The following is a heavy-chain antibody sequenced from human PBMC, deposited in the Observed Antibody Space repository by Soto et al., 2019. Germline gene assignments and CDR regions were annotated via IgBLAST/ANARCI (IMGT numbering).Heavy chain of an antibody. Sequence: DVHLVESGGVVVQPGGSLRLSCAASGFTFDDYTMHWVRQAPGEGLEWVSLISWDGYSTYYTDSVKGRFTISGDNSRNSLYLQMNSLRTEDTALYYCAKDIAYRGYGGFDPWGLGTLVTVSS. CDR3: AKDIAYRGYGGFDP. D-gene: IGHD5-12*01. V-gene: IGHV3-43*01. CDR2: ISWDGYST. CDR1: GFTFDDYT. J-gene: IGHJ5*02.